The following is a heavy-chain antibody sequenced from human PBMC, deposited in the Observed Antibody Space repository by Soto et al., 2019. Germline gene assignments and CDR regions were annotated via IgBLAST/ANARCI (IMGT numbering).Heavy chain of an antibody. CDR1: GGTFSTHS. CDR2: IIPLFGTT. CDR3: GRNGYIFAPNYDN. V-gene: IGHV1-69*06. J-gene: IGHJ4*02. D-gene: IGHD5-18*01. Sequence: QVQLVQSGAEVKKPRSSVNVSCRASGGTFSTHSITWVRQAPGQGLEWMGGIIPLFGTTVYAQKFQGRVTITPHKSPNTAYMGLSSLRYEDTAVYYCGRNGYIFAPNYDNWGQRPLVTVSS.